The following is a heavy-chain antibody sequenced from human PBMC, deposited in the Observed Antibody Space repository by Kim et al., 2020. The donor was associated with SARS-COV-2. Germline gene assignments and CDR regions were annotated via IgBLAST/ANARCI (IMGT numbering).Heavy chain of an antibody. CDR3: AADDCSSTSCYAPKYYYYYYGMDV. CDR2: IVVGSGNT. J-gene: IGHJ6*02. CDR1: GFTFTSSA. Sequence: SVKVSCKASGFTFTSSAMQWVRQARGQRLEWIGWIVVGSGNTNYAQKFQERVTITRDMSTSTAYMELSSLRSEDTAVYYCAADDCSSTSCYAPKYYYYYYGMDVWGRGTTVTVSS. V-gene: IGHV1-58*02. D-gene: IGHD2-2*01.